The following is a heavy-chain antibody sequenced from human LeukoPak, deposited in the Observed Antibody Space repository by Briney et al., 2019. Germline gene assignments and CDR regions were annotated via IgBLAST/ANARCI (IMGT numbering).Heavy chain of an antibody. Sequence: SETLSLTCTVSGGSISSFYWNWIRQPAGKGLEWIGRIYTSGSTNYNPSLKSRVTISVDTSKNQFSLKLSSVTAADTSVYYCARGIYSSAYYYYYYMDVWGKGTTVTVSS. V-gene: IGHV4-4*07. CDR2: IYTSGST. CDR3: ARGIYSSAYYYYYYMDV. D-gene: IGHD5-18*01. J-gene: IGHJ6*03. CDR1: GGSISSFY.